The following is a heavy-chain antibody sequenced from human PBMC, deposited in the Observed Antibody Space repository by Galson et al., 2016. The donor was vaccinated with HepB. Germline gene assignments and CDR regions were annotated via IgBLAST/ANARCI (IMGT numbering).Heavy chain of an antibody. CDR3: ARSGVGARGGFDD. V-gene: IGHV1-46*01. Sequence: SVKVSCKASGYTFTSYFMHWVRQAPGQGLEWMGIINPSGGSTSYAQKFQGRLTMIRDTSTSTVYMELRSLRSDDTAVYYCARSGVGARGGFDDWGQGTLVTVSS. CDR2: INPSGGST. CDR1: GYTFTSYF. J-gene: IGHJ4*02. D-gene: IGHD1-26*01.